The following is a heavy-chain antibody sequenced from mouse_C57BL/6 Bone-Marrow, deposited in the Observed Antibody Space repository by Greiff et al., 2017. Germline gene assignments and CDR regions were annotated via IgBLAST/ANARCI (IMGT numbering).Heavy chain of an antibody. J-gene: IGHJ4*01. CDR1: GFSFNTYA. D-gene: IGHD2-4*01. V-gene: IGHV10-1*01. CDR2: IRSKSNNYAT. CDR3: VCVYDYDENMDF. Sequence: EVQLVESGGGLVQPKGSLKLSCAASGFSFNTYAMNWVRQAPGKGLEWVALIRSKSNNYATYYADSVQDRCPISRDDSESMLYLQMNNLNTESTDMYYCVCVYDYDENMDFWGRGTAVTVSA.